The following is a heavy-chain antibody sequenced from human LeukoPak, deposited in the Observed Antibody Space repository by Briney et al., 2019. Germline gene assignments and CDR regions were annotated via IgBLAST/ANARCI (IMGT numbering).Heavy chain of an antibody. D-gene: IGHD6-13*01. CDR2: IYYSGST. CDR1: GGSISSYY. J-gene: IGHJ4*02. V-gene: IGHV4-59*01. CDR3: ARGPFGAAAGTIDY. Sequence: PSETLSLTCTVSGGSISSYYWSWIRQPPGKGLEWIGYIYYSGSTNYNPSLKSRVTISVDTSKNQFSLKLSSVTAADTAVYYCARGPFGAAAGTIDYWGQGTLVTVSS.